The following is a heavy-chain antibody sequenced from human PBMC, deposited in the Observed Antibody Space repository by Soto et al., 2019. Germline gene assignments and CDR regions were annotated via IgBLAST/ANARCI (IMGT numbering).Heavy chain of an antibody. CDR3: ARGKTVAAAGPFDY. J-gene: IGHJ4*02. CDR2: IYHSGST. CDR1: GGSISSSNW. D-gene: IGHD6-13*01. Sequence: LSLTCAVSGGSISSSNWWVWVRQPPGKGLEWIGEIYHSGSTNYNPSLKSRVTISVDKSKNQFSLKLSSVTAADTAVYYCARGKTVAAAGPFDYCGQGTLVTVSS. V-gene: IGHV4-4*02.